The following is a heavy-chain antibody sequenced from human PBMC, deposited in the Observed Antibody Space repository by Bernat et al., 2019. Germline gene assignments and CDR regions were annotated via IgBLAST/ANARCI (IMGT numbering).Heavy chain of an antibody. CDR2: ISGSSTYT. Sequence: QVQLVESGGGLVKPGGSLRLSCAASGFIFSDYYMSWIRQAPGKGLEWISYISGSSTYTNYADSVKGRFTISRDNAKNSVYLQMNSLRAEDTAVYYCASHNCWSGPKNWFDPWGQGTLVTVSS. CDR1: GFIFSDYY. D-gene: IGHD3-3*01. V-gene: IGHV3-11*06. CDR3: ASHNCWSGPKNWFDP. J-gene: IGHJ5*02.